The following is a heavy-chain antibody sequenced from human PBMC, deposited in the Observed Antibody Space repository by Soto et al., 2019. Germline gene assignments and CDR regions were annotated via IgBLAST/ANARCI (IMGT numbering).Heavy chain of an antibody. CDR2: SDYSGYT. V-gene: IGHV4-39*01. Sequence: QLQLQESGPGQVKPSETLSLSCTVSGGSMSSSSYFCGWMRQPPGKGLEWLGTSDYSGYTLYNPPLKCRVSMSIDTSRSQVSGKLSPATAAATAIYYCSTPLLYCPNGICFDIWCQGTLVTGSS. CDR3: STPLLYCPNGICFDI. CDR1: GGSMSSSSYF. D-gene: IGHD2-8*01. J-gene: IGHJ4*02.